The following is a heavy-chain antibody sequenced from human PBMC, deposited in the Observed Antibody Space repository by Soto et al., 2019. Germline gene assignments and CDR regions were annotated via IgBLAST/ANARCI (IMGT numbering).Heavy chain of an antibody. J-gene: IGHJ5*02. CDR2: IYRNDDK. D-gene: IGHD6-13*01. V-gene: IGHV2-5*01. Sequence: GLDLEWLALIYRNDDKRYSPSLKSRLTITKDTSKNQVVLTMTNMDPVDTATYYCAHTGRSSRFDPWGQGTLVTVSS. CDR3: AHTGRSSRFDP.